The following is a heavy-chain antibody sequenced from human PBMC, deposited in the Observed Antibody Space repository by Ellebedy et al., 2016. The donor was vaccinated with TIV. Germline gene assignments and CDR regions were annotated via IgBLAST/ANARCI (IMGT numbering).Heavy chain of an antibody. D-gene: IGHD3-22*01. CDR3: AKDYYDSSGDTIDY. CDR2: ISYDGSNK. J-gene: IGHJ4*02. V-gene: IGHV3-30-3*01. Sequence: GESLKISCAASGFTFSSYAMHWVRQAPGKGLEWVAVISYDGSNKYYADSVKGRFTISRDNSKNTLYLQMNSLRAEDTAVYYCAKDYYDSSGDTIDYWGQGTLVTVSS. CDR1: GFTFSSYA.